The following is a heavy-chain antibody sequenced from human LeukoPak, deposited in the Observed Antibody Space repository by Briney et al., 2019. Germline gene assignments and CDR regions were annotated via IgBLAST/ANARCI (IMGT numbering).Heavy chain of an antibody. V-gene: IGHV3-23*01. J-gene: IGHJ4*02. CDR1: GFTFGDYA. D-gene: IGHD3-10*01. Sequence: PGGSLRLSCTASGFTFGDYAMSWVRQAPGKGLDWVSAISGSGGSTYYADSVEGRFTISRDNSKNTLYLQMNSLRAGDTAVYYCAKRAYYYGSGNYFYFDYWGQGTLVTVSS. CDR2: ISGSGGST. CDR3: AKRAYYYGSGNYFYFDY.